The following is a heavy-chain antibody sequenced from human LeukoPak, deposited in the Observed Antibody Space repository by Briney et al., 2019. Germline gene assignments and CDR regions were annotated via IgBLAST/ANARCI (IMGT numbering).Heavy chain of an antibody. D-gene: IGHD3-22*01. Sequence: KPSQTLSLTCTVSGGSISSYYWSWIRQPPGKGLEWIGYIYYSGSTNYNPSLKSRVTISVDTSKNQFSLKLSSVTAADTAVYYCASSNDSSGYYSGLNFDYWGQGTLVTVSS. CDR1: GGSISSYY. CDR3: ASSNDSSGYYSGLNFDY. CDR2: IYYSGST. V-gene: IGHV4-59*01. J-gene: IGHJ4*02.